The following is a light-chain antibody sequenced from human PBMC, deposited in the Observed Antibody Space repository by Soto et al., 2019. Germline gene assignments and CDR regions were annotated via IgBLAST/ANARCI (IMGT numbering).Light chain of an antibody. V-gene: IGKV3-20*01. CDR3: HQYGSSPRA. Sequence: EIVLTQSPGTLSLSPGDRATLSCRASQTLRSGYLAWYQHKPGQAPRLLIYDVSSRTTGIPDRFSGSGSGTDFTLTISRLEPEDFAVYYCHQYGSSPRAFGKGTKV. J-gene: IGKJ1*01. CDR2: DVS. CDR1: QTLRSGY.